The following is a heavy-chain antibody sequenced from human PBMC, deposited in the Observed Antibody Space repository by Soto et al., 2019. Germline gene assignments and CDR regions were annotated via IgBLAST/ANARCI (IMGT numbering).Heavy chain of an antibody. CDR1: GFTFSSYG. J-gene: IGHJ4*02. Sequence: LRLSCAASGFTFSSYGMHWVRQAPGKGLEWVAVISYDGSNKYYADSVKGRFTISRDNSKNTLYLQMNSLRAEDTAVYYCAKPGKLQWPIDYWGQGTLVTVSS. CDR2: ISYDGSNK. CDR3: AKPGKLQWPIDY. V-gene: IGHV3-30*18. D-gene: IGHD6-19*01.